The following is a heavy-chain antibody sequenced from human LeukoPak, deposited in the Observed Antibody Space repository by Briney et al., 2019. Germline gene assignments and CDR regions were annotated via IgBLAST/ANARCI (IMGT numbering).Heavy chain of an antibody. Sequence: EASVKVSCKASGYTFTGYYMHWVRQAPGQGLEWMGWINPNSGGTNYAQKFQGRVTMTRDTSISTAYMELSRLRSDDTAMYYCARLRSPGDFDYWGQGTLVTVSS. CDR3: ARLRSPGDFDY. V-gene: IGHV1-2*02. J-gene: IGHJ4*02. CDR1: GYTFTGYY. D-gene: IGHD1-26*01. CDR2: INPNSGGT.